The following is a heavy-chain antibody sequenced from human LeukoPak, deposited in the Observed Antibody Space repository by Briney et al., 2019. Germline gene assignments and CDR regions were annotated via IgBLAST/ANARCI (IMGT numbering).Heavy chain of an antibody. J-gene: IGHJ4*02. V-gene: IGHV1-18*01. CDR1: GYTFTSYG. D-gene: IGHD6-19*01. CDR2: ISAYNGNT. CDR3: ARDPGGWYYSDYYFDY. Sequence: ASVKVSCKASGYTFTSYGISWVRQAPGQGLEWMGWISAYNGNTNYAQKLQGRATMTTDTSTSTAYMELRSLRSDDTAVYYCARDPGGWYYSDYYFDYWGQGTLVTVSS.